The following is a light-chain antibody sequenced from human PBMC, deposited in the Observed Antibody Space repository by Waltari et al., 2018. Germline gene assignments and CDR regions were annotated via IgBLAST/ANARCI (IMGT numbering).Light chain of an antibody. CDR2: YKSDSDN. CDR3: MIWLSWPSSVV. V-gene: IGLV5-45*01. J-gene: IGLJ2*01. Sequence: QAVLTQPASLSASPGSSARLTCTLRSGLKVGSFSVYWFQKKPGSPPQYLLRYKSDSDNQQGSGVPSRFSGSSDASANAGVLVISGLQSEDEADYYCMIWLSWPSSVVFGGGTKLTVL. CDR1: SGLKVGSFS.